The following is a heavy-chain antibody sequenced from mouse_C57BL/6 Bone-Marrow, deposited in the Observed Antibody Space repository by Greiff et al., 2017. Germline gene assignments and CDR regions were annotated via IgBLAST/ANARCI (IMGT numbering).Heavy chain of an antibody. J-gene: IGHJ2*01. CDR2: INPYNGGT. CDR1: GYTFTDYY. Sequence: VQLQQSGPVLVKPGASVKMSCKASGYTFTDYYMNWVKQSHGKSLEWIGVINPYNGGTNYNQKFKGKATLTVDKSSSTAYMELNSLTSEDSAVYYCAKFFYYGSSYWGQGTTLTVSS. CDR3: AKFFYYGSSY. D-gene: IGHD1-1*01. V-gene: IGHV1-19*01.